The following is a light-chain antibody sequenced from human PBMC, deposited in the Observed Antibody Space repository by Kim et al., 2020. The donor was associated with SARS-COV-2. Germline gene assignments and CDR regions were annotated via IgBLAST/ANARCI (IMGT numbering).Light chain of an antibody. CDR2: ATD. J-gene: IGLJ2*01. V-gene: IGLV1-40*01. Sequence: KVITLGTVRSYNIGASNAVHWYQQLTGAAPKFLIYATDNRPSGVPARFSGSKSGTSASLAISGLQPEDEADYYCASYDDSLSGYVFGGGTKLTVL. CDR3: ASYDDSLSGYV. CDR1: SYNIGASNA.